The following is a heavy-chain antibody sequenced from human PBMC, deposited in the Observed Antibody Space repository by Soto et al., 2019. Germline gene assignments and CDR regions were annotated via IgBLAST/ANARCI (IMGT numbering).Heavy chain of an antibody. CDR1: GYSFTSYW. CDR3: ARHYCSSTSCEDGMDV. Sequence: GESLKISCKGSGYSFTSYWIGWVRQMPGKGLEWMGIIYPGDSDTRYSPSFQGQVTISADKSISTAYLQWSSLKASDTAMYYCARHYCSSTSCEDGMDVWGQGTTVTVSS. J-gene: IGHJ6*02. CDR2: IYPGDSDT. V-gene: IGHV5-51*01. D-gene: IGHD2-2*01.